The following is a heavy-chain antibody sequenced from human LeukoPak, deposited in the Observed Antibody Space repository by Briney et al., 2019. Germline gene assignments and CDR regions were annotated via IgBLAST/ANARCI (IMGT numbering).Heavy chain of an antibody. Sequence: PGGSLRLSCAASGFTFSSYSMNWVRQAPGKGLEWVSSISSSSSYIYYADSVKGRFTISRDNAKNSLYLQMSSLRAEDTAVYYCARTFGGATRKGYYYYYMDVWGKGTTVTVSS. D-gene: IGHD1-26*01. CDR3: ARTFGGATRKGYYYYYMDV. CDR2: ISSSSSYI. V-gene: IGHV3-21*01. J-gene: IGHJ6*03. CDR1: GFTFSSYS.